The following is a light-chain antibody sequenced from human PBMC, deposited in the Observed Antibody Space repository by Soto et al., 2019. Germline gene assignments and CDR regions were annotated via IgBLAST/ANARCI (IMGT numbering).Light chain of an antibody. V-gene: IGKV1-5*03. CDR3: QHYNSYPEA. J-gene: IGKJ1*01. CDR1: QTISSW. CDR2: KAS. Sequence: DIQMTQSPSTLSGSVGDRVTISFRASQTISSWLAWYQQKPGKAPKLLIYKASTLKSGVPSRFSGSGSGTEFTLTISSLQPDDFATYYCQHYNSYPEAFGQGTKVEI.